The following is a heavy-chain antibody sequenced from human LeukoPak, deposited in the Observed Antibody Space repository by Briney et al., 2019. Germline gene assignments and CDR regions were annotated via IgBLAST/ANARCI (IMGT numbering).Heavy chain of an antibody. CDR2: IIPIFGTA. J-gene: IGHJ6*02. V-gene: IGHV1-69*13. CDR3: ARVPNREGYCSGGSRYSVYYYYYGMDV. Sequence: ASVKVSCKASGGTFSSYAISWVRQAPGQGLEWMGGIIPIFGTANYAQKFQGRVTITADESTSTAYMELSSLRSEDTTVYYCARVPNREGYCSGGSRYSVYYYYYGMDVWGQGTTVTVSS. CDR1: GGTFSSYA. D-gene: IGHD2-15*01.